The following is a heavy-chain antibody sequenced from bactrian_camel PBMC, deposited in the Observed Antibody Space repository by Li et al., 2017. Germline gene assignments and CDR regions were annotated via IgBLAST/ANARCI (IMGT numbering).Heavy chain of an antibody. CDR1: GLKFSKVD. J-gene: IGHJ4*01. CDR2: ITSGGGTT. Sequence: VQLVESGGGLVQPGQSLRLSCAASGLKFSKVDMSWGRQAPGKGLEWVSRITSGGGTTWYDDSAKGRFAISRDNAKNTLYLQLNSLRTEDTAVYYCVKDAPQPLVGGACGTDNYWGQGTQVTVS. CDR3: VKDAPQPLVGGACGTDNY. D-gene: IGHD7*01. V-gene: IGHV3S40*01.